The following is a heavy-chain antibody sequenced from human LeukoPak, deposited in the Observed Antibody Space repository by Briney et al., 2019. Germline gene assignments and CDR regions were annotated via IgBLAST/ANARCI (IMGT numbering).Heavy chain of an antibody. J-gene: IGHJ4*01. CDR3: ARGGSSYYYCDY. V-gene: IGHV3-33*01. D-gene: IGHD3-22*01. CDR2: IWYDGSNK. Sequence: QPGRSLRLSCAASGFTFSSYGMHWVRQAPGKGLEWVAVIWYDGSNKYYADSVKGRFTISRDNSKKTLFLQMNSLRTEDTAVYYCARGGSSYYYCDYWGQEPWSPSPQ. CDR1: GFTFSSYG.